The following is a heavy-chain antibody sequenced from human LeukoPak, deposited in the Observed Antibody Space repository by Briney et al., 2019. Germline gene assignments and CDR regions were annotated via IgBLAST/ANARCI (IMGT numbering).Heavy chain of an antibody. D-gene: IGHD4-17*01. CDR2: VSGTSEYI. Sequence: GGSLRLSCAASGFSFSTYSMIWVRQAPGKGLEWVSSVSGTSEYIYYADSVKGRFTISRDNSKNTLYLQMNSLRAEDTAVYYCAKPHMTTVTPGFDYWGQGTLVTVSS. J-gene: IGHJ4*02. CDR1: GFSFSTYS. CDR3: AKPHMTTVTPGFDY. V-gene: IGHV3-23*01.